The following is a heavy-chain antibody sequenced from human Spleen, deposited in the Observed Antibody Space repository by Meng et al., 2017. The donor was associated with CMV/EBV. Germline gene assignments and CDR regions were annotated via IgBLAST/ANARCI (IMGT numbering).Heavy chain of an antibody. CDR2: IYYSGST. V-gene: IGHV4-39*07. CDR1: GGSISRSSYY. Sequence: SETLSLTCTVSGGSISRSSYYWGWIRQPPGKGLEWIGSIYYSGSTNYNPSLKSRVTISVDTSKNQFSLKLSSVTAADTAVYYCARDGLYGMDVWGQGTTVTVSS. J-gene: IGHJ6*02. CDR3: ARDGLYGMDV.